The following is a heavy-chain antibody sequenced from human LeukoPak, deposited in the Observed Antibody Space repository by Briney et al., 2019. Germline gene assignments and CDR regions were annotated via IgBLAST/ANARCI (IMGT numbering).Heavy chain of an antibody. CDR2: IYYSGST. V-gene: IGHV4-59*01. D-gene: IGHD2-21*01. Sequence: SETLSLTCTVSGGSLSSYYWIWIRQPPGKALEWIGDIYYSGSTNYNPSLKSRVPISVDTSKHQFSLELSSVTAADTAVYYCARDRSGICGGDCSYSYFDYWGQGTLLTVS. CDR3: ARDRSGICGGDCSYSYFDY. CDR1: GGSLSSYY. J-gene: IGHJ4*02.